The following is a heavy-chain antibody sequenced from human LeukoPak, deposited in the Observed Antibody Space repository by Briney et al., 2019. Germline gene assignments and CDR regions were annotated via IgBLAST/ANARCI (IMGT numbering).Heavy chain of an antibody. CDR3: ATYRQVLLPFES. V-gene: IGHV3-23*01. Sequence: GGSLRLSCAASAFTFSSYGMHWVRQPPGKGLEWVSSIFPSGGEIHYADSVRGRFTISRDNSKSTLSLQMNSLRADDTAIYYCATYRQVLLPFESWGQGTLVTVSS. J-gene: IGHJ4*02. CDR2: IFPSGGEI. D-gene: IGHD2-8*02. CDR1: AFTFSSYG.